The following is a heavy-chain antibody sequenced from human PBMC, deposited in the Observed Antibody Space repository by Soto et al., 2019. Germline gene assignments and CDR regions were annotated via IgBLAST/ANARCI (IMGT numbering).Heavy chain of an antibody. J-gene: IGHJ6*02. CDR2: MWDDRSHT. Sequence: QAHLVESGGGVVQPGGSLKISCAASGFTFTSYAMHWVRQAPGKGLEWVARMWDDRSHTYYAESVKGRFNISRDESNNMLFLHTSGLRAEDTAVYYCSRDRSWRTGYYSGIDVWGQGTAVTV. CDR3: SRDRSWRTGYYSGIDV. V-gene: IGHV3-33*01. CDR1: GFTFTSYA. D-gene: IGHD1-1*01.